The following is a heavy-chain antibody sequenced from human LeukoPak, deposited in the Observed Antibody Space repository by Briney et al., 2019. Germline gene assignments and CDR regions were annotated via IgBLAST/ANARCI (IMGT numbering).Heavy chain of an antibody. J-gene: IGHJ4*02. CDR3: AHARKYTGYDFDY. Sequence: ESGPTLLHPPQTLTLTCTFSGVSLRTRGVGVGWIRQPPGKPLEWLALIYWNDDKRYRPSLKSRLTITRDTSKNQVVLTMTNIDPVDTATYYCAHARKYTGYDFDYWGQGTLVTVSS. CDR2: IYWNDDK. D-gene: IGHD5-12*01. CDR1: GVSLRTRGVG. V-gene: IGHV2-5*01.